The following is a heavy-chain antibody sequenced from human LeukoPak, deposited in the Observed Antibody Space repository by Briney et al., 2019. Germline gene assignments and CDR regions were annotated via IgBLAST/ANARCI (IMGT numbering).Heavy chain of an antibody. CDR1: GFTFSSYA. CDR2: ISGSGGST. CDR3: GKVLPGFYYDSSGSHDY. J-gene: IGHJ4*02. V-gene: IGHV3-23*01. D-gene: IGHD3-22*01. Sequence: GGSLRLSCAASGFTFSSYAMSWVRQAPGKGLEWVSAISGSGGSTYYADSVKGRFTISRDNSKNTLYLQMNSLRAEDTAVYYCGKVLPGFYYDSSGSHDYWGQGTLVTVS.